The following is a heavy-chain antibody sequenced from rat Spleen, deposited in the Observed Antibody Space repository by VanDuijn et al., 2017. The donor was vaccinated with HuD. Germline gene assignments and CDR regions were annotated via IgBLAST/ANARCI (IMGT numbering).Heavy chain of an antibody. J-gene: IGHJ3*01. CDR1: GFSLTSNS. CDR3: ARGGYTTDYFYVGWFAY. D-gene: IGHD1-6*01. Sequence: VQLKESGPGLVQPSQTLSLTCSVSGFSLTSNSVHWVRQTPTKGLEWVASISTGGTNTYYRDSVKGRFTISRDNAKNTQYLQMDSLRSEDTATYYCARGGYTTDYFYVGWFAYWGQGTLVTVSS. V-gene: IGHV5S14*01. CDR2: ISTGGTNT.